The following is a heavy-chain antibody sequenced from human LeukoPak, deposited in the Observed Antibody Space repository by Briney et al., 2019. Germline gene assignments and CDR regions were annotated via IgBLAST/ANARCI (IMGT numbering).Heavy chain of an antibody. J-gene: IGHJ4*02. Sequence: SETLSLTCSVYGGSITTYYWSWIRQPPGKGLEWIGEINHSRGTKYNPSLESRVTILLDASKNEFSLNLNSVTAADTAVYYCAREDYYFDSWGQGTLVTVSS. CDR3: AREDYYFDS. CDR1: GGSITTYY. CDR2: INHSRGT. V-gene: IGHV4-34*01.